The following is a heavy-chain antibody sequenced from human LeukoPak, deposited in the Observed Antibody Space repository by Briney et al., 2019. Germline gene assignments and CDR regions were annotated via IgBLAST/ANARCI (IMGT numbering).Heavy chain of an antibody. Sequence: PSETLSLTCTVSGGSISSSSYYWGWIRQPPGNGLEWIGSIYYSGSTYYNPSLKSRVTISVDTSKNQFSLKLSSVTAADTAVYYCARHQVPAAFYYYYYMDVWGKGTTVTVSS. CDR1: GGSISSSSYY. CDR2: IYYSGST. D-gene: IGHD2-2*01. J-gene: IGHJ6*03. CDR3: ARHQVPAAFYYYYYMDV. V-gene: IGHV4-39*01.